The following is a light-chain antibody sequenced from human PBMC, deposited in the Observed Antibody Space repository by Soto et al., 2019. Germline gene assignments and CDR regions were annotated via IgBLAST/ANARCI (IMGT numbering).Light chain of an antibody. J-gene: IGLJ1*01. CDR2: DVS. CDR3: SSYTSSSTYV. V-gene: IGLV2-14*01. CDR1: SSDVGAYNY. Sequence: QSALTQPASVSGSPGQSIAISCTGTSSDVGAYNYVSWYQQHPGKAPKLLIYDVSNRPSGVPDRFSGSKSGNTASLTISGLQAEDEADYYCSSYTSSSTYVFGTGTKVTVL.